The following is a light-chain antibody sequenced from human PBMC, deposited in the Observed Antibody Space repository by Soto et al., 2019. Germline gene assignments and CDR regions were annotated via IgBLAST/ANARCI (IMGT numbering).Light chain of an antibody. CDR2: DAY. CDR1: QSFRGL. CDR3: QPRHMWPIT. Sequence: EVVLTQSPVTLSLSPGERATLSCRASQSFRGLLAWYQQKPGQAPRLLIYDAYNRATGIPPRFRGSGSGTDFTLTISSLEPEDAAVYYCQPRHMWPITFGQGTRLEIK. J-gene: IGKJ5*01. V-gene: IGKV3-11*01.